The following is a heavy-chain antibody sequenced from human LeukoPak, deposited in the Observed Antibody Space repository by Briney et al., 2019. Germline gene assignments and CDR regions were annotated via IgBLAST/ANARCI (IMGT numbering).Heavy chain of an antibody. CDR2: INPSGGST. J-gene: IGHJ4*02. Sequence: ASVKVSCKASGYTFTSYYMHWVRQAPGQGLEWMGIINPSGGSTSYAQKFQGRVTMTRDMSTSTVYMELSSLRSEDTAVYYCARNGVRFSGRSYFDYWGQGTLVTVSS. D-gene: IGHD3-3*01. CDR3: ARNGVRFSGRSYFDY. CDR1: GYTFTSYY. V-gene: IGHV1-46*01.